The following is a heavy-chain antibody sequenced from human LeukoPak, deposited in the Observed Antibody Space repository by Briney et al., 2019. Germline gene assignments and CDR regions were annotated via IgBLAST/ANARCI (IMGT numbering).Heavy chain of an antibody. CDR1: GYTFTSYD. Sequence: ASVKVSCKASGYTFTSYDINWVRQATGQGLEWMGWMNPNSGNTGYAQKFQGRVTLTRDMSTSTDYMELSSLRSEDTAIYYCARDNSVGDNAWWFDPWGQGTLVTVSS. CDR2: MNPNSGNT. V-gene: IGHV1-8*01. J-gene: IGHJ5*02. CDR3: ARDNSVGDNAWWFDP. D-gene: IGHD1-26*01.